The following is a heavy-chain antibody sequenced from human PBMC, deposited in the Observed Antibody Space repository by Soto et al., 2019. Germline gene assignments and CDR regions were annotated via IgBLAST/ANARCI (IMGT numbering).Heavy chain of an antibody. Sequence: GGSLRLSCTASGFTFSSYWMSWVRQAPGKGLGWVANIKEDGSGKYYVDSVKGRFSISRDNARNSLYLQMNSLRAEDTAVYYCAKATPPYFGSFSPWYFQHWGQGTLVTVSS. V-gene: IGHV3-7*01. D-gene: IGHD1-26*01. CDR3: AKATPPYFGSFSPWYFQH. CDR2: IKEDGSGK. CDR1: GFTFSSYW. J-gene: IGHJ1*01.